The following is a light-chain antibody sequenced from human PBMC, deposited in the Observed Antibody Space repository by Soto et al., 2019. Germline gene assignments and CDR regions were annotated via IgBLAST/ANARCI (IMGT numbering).Light chain of an antibody. CDR1: QSISGY. CDR2: AAS. V-gene: IGKV1-39*01. Sequence: SPSAVSAYIGDRVTITCRASQSISGYLNWYQQKPGKAPKLLIYAASSLQSGVPSRFSGSGSGTDFTLTISSLQPEDFATYYCPQSYITPHPSGGVTKV. J-gene: IGKJ4*01. CDR3: PQSYITPHP.